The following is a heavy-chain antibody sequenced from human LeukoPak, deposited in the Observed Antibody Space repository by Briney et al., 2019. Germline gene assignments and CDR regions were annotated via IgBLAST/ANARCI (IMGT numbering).Heavy chain of an antibody. Sequence: PGGSLRLSCAASGFSVSNNYMSWVRQAPGKGLEWVSAISGSGGSTYYADSVKGRFTISRDNSKNTLYLQMNSLRAEDTAVYYCAKAGSGLPNGMDVWGQGTTVTVSS. J-gene: IGHJ6*02. D-gene: IGHD4-11*01. V-gene: IGHV3-23*01. CDR2: ISGSGGST. CDR1: GFSVSNNY. CDR3: AKAGSGLPNGMDV.